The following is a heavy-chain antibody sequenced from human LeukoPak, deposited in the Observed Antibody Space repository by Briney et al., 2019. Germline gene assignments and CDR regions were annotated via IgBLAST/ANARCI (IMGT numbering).Heavy chain of an antibody. D-gene: IGHD3-22*01. J-gene: IGHJ3*02. V-gene: IGHV1-46*01. CDR3: ARRAHYYDTSAYSTTRPFDI. CDR2: INPSGGTT. Sequence: ASVKVSCKASGYTFINHGVTWVRQAPGQGLEWMGVINPSGGTTSYAQKFQGRVTMTRDTSTSTVYMELSSLRSGDTAVYYCARRAHYYDTSAYSTTRPFDIWGQGAMVSVSS. CDR1: GYTFINHG.